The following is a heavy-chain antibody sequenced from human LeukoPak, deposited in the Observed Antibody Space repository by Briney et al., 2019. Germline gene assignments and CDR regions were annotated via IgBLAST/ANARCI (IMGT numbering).Heavy chain of an antibody. CDR1: GIRFTTHW. CDR2: TNLHGTAV. CDR3: ASAYTYVRLGDH. V-gene: IGHV3-74*01. J-gene: IGHJ4*02. Sequence: GGSLRLSCAASGIRFTTHWMNWVRQAPGRGLEWVARTNLHGTAVDYAGSVKGRFTISRDNAKNTLFLQMNSLRAEETAVYYCASAYTYVRLGDHWGQGTLVTVSS. D-gene: IGHD3-16*01.